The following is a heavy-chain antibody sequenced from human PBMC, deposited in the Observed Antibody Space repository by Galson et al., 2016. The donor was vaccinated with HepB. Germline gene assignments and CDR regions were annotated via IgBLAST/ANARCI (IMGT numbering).Heavy chain of an antibody. J-gene: IGHJ3*02. Sequence: SVKVSCKASGGTFRSFGISWVRQAPGQGLEWMGGIIPMFGTANYAERFQDRVTITADESTSTAYMELSSLSSEDTAVYYCARVTDAFDIWGQGTMVTVSP. D-gene: IGHD3-16*01. V-gene: IGHV1-69*13. CDR1: GGTFRSFG. CDR2: IIPMFGTA. CDR3: ARVTDAFDI.